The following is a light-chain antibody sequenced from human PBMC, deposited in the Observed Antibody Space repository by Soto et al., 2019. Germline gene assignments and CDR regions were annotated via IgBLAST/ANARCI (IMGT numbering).Light chain of an antibody. V-gene: IGKV4-1*01. CDR2: WAS. J-gene: IGKJ2*01. Sequence: DIVMTQSPASLAVSLGERATINCKSSQTVVYSTSSQSYLAWYQQKPGQPPKLLIYWASTRESGVPDRFSGSGSGTDFTLTISTLQAEDVAIYYCQQYYDTPYTFGQGTKLVIK. CDR1: QTVVYSTSSQSY. CDR3: QQYYDTPYT.